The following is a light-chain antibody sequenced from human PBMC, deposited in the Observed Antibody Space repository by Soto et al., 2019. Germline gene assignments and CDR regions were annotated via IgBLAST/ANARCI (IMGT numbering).Light chain of an antibody. CDR1: QSVSSN. J-gene: IGKJ4*01. CDR2: GAS. CDR3: QHYNNWPPLT. V-gene: IGKV3-15*01. Sequence: EIVMTQSPGPLSVSPGERATLSCRASQSVSSNLAWYQQKAGQAPRLLIYGASTRATGIPARFSGSGSGTECTLTISSLQAEDFAVYSCQHYNNWPPLTFGGETKVEIK.